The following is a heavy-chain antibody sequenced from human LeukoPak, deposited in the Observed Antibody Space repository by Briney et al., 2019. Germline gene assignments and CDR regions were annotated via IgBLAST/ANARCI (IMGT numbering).Heavy chain of an antibody. D-gene: IGHD3-22*01. CDR2: ISYDGSNK. Sequence: GGSLRLSCAASGFTFSSYAMHWVRQAPGKGLEWVAVISYDGSNKYYADSVKGRFTISRDNSKNTLCLQMNSLRAEDTAVYHCARASYYYDSSGPGPLWGRGTLVTVSS. J-gene: IGHJ4*02. CDR3: ARASYYYDSSGPGPL. CDR1: GFTFSSYA. V-gene: IGHV3-30-3*01.